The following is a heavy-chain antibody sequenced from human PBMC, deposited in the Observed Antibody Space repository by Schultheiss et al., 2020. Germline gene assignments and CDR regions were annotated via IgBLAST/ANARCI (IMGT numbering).Heavy chain of an antibody. CDR1: GFTFSSYG. Sequence: GGSLRLSCAASGFTFSSYGMHWVRQAPGKGLEWVAVISYDGSNKYYADSVKGRFTISRDNSKNTLYLQMNSLRADDTAVYYCAKRGRSGYSSGWYGADYWGQGTLVTVSS. CDR2: ISYDGSNK. J-gene: IGHJ4*02. CDR3: AKRGRSGYSSGWYGADY. D-gene: IGHD6-19*01. V-gene: IGHV3-30*18.